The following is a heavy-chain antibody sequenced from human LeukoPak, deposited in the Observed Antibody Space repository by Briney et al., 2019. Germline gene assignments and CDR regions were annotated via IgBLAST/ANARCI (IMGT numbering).Heavy chain of an antibody. J-gene: IGHJ4*02. Sequence: AGGSLRLSCTTSVFPFSRYSMNWVRQAPGKGLEWVSYITSSGDTIYYADSVKGRFTISRDNAKNSVYLQMNSLRAEDTAVYYCARDQATPYDYVWGSYDYWGQGTLVTVSS. CDR3: ARDQATPYDYVWGSYDY. D-gene: IGHD3-16*01. CDR1: VFPFSRYS. V-gene: IGHV3-48*01. CDR2: ITSSGDTI.